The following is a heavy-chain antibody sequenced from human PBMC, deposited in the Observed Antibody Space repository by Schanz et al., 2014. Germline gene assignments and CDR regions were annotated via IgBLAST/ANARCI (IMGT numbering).Heavy chain of an antibody. CDR1: GYTFTSYG. D-gene: IGHD3-9*01. CDR3: ARGKYQYFDFGYGIDV. V-gene: IGHV1-18*01. CDR2: ISGYNGDT. Sequence: QVQLVQSGPEVKKPGASVKVSCKASGYTFTSYGLSWVRQAPGQGLEWMGWISGYNGDTNYAQNLQGRVTMTTDTSTNTAFMELRSLRSDDTAVYYCARGKYQYFDFGYGIDVWGQGTTVSVSS. J-gene: IGHJ6*02.